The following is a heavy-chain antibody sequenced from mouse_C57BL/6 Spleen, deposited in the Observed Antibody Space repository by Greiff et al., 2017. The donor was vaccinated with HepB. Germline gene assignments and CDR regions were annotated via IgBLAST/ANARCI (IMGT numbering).Heavy chain of an antibody. D-gene: IGHD1-1*01. J-gene: IGHJ3*01. Sequence: QVQLQQPGTELVKPGASVKLSCKASGYTFTSYWMHWVKQRPGQGLEWIGNINPSNGGTNYNEKFKSKATLTVDKSSSTAYMQLSSLTSEDSAVYYWARAHYGSSYWFAYWGQGTLVTVSA. CDR2: INPSNGGT. V-gene: IGHV1-53*01. CDR3: ARAHYGSSYWFAY. CDR1: GYTFTSYW.